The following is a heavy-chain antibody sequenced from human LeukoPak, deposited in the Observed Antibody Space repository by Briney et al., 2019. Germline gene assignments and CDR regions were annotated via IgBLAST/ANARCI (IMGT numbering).Heavy chain of an antibody. CDR3: ARNGGNSDFDY. Sequence: PSETLSLTCAVSGGSISSSNWWSWVRQPPGKGLEWIGEIYHSGSTNCNPSLKSRVSISVDKSKNQFSLKLNSVTAADTAVYYCARNGGNSDFDYWGQGTLVTVSS. D-gene: IGHD4-23*01. CDR1: GGSISSSNW. CDR2: IYHSGST. V-gene: IGHV4-4*02. J-gene: IGHJ4*02.